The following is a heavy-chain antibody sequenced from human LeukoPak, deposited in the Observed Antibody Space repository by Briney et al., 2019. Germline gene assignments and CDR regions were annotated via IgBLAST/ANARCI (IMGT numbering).Heavy chain of an antibody. Sequence: SGPTLVKPTQTLTLTCTFSGFSLSTSGVGVGWIRQPPGKALEWLALIYWNDDKRYSPSLKSRLTITKNTSKNQVVLTMTNVDPVDTATYCCAHYGDYISFFDYWGQGTLVTVSS. CDR1: GFSLSTSGVG. V-gene: IGHV2-5*01. D-gene: IGHD4-17*01. CDR3: AHYGDYISFFDY. CDR2: IYWNDDK. J-gene: IGHJ4*02.